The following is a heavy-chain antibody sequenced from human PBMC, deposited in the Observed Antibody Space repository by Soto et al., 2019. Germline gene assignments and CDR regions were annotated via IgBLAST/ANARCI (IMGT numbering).Heavy chain of an antibody. CDR3: ATVGVQAVAGPFDY. CDR1: GYTLTELS. Sequence: ASVKVSCKVSGYTLTELSMHWVRQAPGEGLEWVGGFDPEDGETIYAQKFQGRVTMTEDTSTDTAYMELSSLRSEDTAVYYCATVGVQAVAGPFDYWGQGTLVTVSS. D-gene: IGHD6-19*01. V-gene: IGHV1-24*01. CDR2: FDPEDGET. J-gene: IGHJ4*02.